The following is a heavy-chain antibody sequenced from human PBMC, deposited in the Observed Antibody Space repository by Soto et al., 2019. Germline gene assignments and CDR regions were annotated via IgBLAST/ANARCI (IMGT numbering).Heavy chain of an antibody. Sequence: GASVKVSCKASGDTFRSCGIRWVRQAPGQGLEWMGWISGYNGNTHYSQKFQGKVTMTTDTSTSTAYMELRNLRSDDTAVYYCAKADSNYAGRFSYYYMDVWGTGTMVTVSS. CDR1: GDTFRSCG. CDR3: AKADSNYAGRFSYYYMDV. CDR2: ISGYNGNT. V-gene: IGHV1-18*01. D-gene: IGHD4-4*01. J-gene: IGHJ6*03.